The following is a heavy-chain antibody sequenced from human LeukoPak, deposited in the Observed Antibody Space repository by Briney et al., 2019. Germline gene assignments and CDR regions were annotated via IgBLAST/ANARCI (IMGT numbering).Heavy chain of an antibody. CDR3: ASFGSMWFGELSGFDY. CDR2: ISYDGSNK. Sequence: GGSLRLSCAASGFTFSSYSMNWVRQAPGKGLEWVAVISYDGSNKYYADSVKGRFTISRDNSKNTLYLQMNSLRAEDTAVYYCASFGSMWFGELSGFDYWGQGTLVTVSS. D-gene: IGHD3-10*01. J-gene: IGHJ4*02. V-gene: IGHV3-30*03. CDR1: GFTFSSYS.